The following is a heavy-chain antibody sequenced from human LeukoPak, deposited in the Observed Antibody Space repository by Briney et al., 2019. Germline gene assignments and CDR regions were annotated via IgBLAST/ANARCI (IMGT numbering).Heavy chain of an antibody. V-gene: IGHV3-23*01. CDR3: AKDSGDTSGNWFDP. J-gene: IGHJ5*02. Sequence: PGRSLRLSCAASGFTFSSYAMSWVRQAPGKGLEWVSSISGSGGITYHTDSVKGRFTISRDNSKNTLFLQMNSLRAEDTAVYYCAKDSGDTSGNWFDPWGQGTLVTVSS. CDR1: GFTFSSYA. CDR2: ISGSGGIT. D-gene: IGHD6-19*01.